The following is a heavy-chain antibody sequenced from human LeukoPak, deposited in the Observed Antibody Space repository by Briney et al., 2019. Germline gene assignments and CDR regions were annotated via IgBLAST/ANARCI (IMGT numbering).Heavy chain of an antibody. J-gene: IGHJ4*02. Sequence: ASVKVSCKASGYTFTSYGISWVRQAPGQGLEWMGWISAYNGNTNYAQKLQGRVTMTTDTSTSTAYMELRSLRSDDTAVYYCARVCCSGGSQYYFDYWGQGTLVTVSS. CDR2: ISAYNGNT. CDR1: GYTFTSYG. V-gene: IGHV1-18*01. CDR3: ARVCCSGGSQYYFDY. D-gene: IGHD2-15*01.